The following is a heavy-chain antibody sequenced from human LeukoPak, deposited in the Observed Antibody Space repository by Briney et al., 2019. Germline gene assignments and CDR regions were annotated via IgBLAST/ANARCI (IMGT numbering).Heavy chain of an antibody. D-gene: IGHD6-19*01. Sequence: ASVKVSYKASGYTFTSYYMHSVRQAPGQGLEWMGIINPSGGSTSYAQKFQGRVTMTRDMSTSTVYMELSSLRSEDTAVYYCARVSSGWYSEGPFDYWGQGTLVTVSS. CDR3: ARVSSGWYSEGPFDY. J-gene: IGHJ4*02. V-gene: IGHV1-46*01. CDR2: INPSGGST. CDR1: GYTFTSYY.